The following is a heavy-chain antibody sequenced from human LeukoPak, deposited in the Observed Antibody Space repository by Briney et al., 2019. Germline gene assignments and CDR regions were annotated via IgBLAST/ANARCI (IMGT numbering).Heavy chain of an antibody. CDR2: MGKTAGDT. CDR1: GFTFSTYD. CDR3: ARGAAGFDY. D-gene: IGHD6-13*01. J-gene: IGHJ4*02. V-gene: IGHV3-13*04. Sequence: GGSLRLSCAASGFTFSTYDMHWVRQATGKGLEWVSGMGKTAGDTYYSASVKGRFTISRESAKSSVYLEMNSLEAGDTAVYYCARGAAGFDYWGQGTLVSVSS.